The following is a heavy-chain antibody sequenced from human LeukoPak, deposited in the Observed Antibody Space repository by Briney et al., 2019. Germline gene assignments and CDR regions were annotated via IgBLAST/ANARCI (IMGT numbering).Heavy chain of an antibody. Sequence: PGGSLRLSCLASGFDFSNYAMSWVRQAPGKGLEWVSGTGIRGDNTYYADSVKGRFTIARDDSRNTLYLQMNSLRAEDTAVYYCAKQDGDSGSYHFDYWGQGTLVTVSS. V-gene: IGHV3-23*01. J-gene: IGHJ4*02. CDR1: GFDFSNYA. CDR2: TGIRGDNT. D-gene: IGHD1-26*01. CDR3: AKQDGDSGSYHFDY.